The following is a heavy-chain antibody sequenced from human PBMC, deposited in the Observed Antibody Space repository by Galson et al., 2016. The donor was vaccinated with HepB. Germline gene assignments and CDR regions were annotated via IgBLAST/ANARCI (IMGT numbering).Heavy chain of an antibody. CDR3: VKGGLSSRWASS. J-gene: IGHJ4*02. V-gene: IGHV3-23*01. Sequence: SLRLSCAASGFTFSNSAMTWVRQAPGKGLEWMSTLSDGGDTTYYADSVKGRFTVSRDTSKNTLYLQMNSLRVDDTALYYCVKGGLSSRWASSWGQGTRVTGSS. CDR2: LSDGGDTT. CDR1: GFTFSNSA. D-gene: IGHD6-13*01.